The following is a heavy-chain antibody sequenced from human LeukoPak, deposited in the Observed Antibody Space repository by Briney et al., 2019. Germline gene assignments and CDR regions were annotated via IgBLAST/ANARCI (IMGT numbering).Heavy chain of an antibody. D-gene: IGHD4-17*01. Sequence: ASVKVSCKASGYTFTSYDINWVRQATGQGLEWMGWMNPNSGNTGYAQKFQGRVTMTRNTSISTAYMELSSMRSEDTAVYYCARGRTTVTYHWFDPWGQGTLVTVSS. V-gene: IGHV1-8*01. J-gene: IGHJ5*02. CDR1: GYTFTSYD. CDR3: ARGRTTVTYHWFDP. CDR2: MNPNSGNT.